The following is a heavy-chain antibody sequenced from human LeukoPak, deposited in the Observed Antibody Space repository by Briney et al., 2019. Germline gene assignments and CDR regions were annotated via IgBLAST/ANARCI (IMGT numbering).Heavy chain of an antibody. CDR3: ARENGSGSLPFDI. D-gene: IGHD3-10*01. CDR2: IYHSGST. J-gene: IGHJ3*02. V-gene: IGHV4-38-2*02. Sequence: SETLSLTCTVSGYSISSGYYWGWIRQPPGKGLEWIGSIYHSGSTYYNPSLKSRITISVDTSKNQFSLRLSSVTAADTAVYYCARENGSGSLPFDIWGQGTMVTVSS. CDR1: GYSISSGYY.